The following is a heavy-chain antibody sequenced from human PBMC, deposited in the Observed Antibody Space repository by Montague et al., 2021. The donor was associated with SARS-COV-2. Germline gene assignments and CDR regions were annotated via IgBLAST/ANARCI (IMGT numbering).Heavy chain of an antibody. V-gene: IGHV3-30*04. CDR3: ARESGSFHDGGYFDY. CDR2: ISNDGSDK. CDR1: GFNFSYA. Sequence: SLRLSCAASGFNFSYAMNWVRQAPGKGLEWVALISNDGSDKHYADSVKGRFTISRDNSKSTLYLQVNSLRAKDTAVYYCARESGSFHDGGYFDYWGQGSLVTVSS. D-gene: IGHD1-26*01. J-gene: IGHJ4*02.